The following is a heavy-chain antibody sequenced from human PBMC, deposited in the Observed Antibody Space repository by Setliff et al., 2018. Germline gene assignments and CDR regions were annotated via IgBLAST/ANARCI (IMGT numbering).Heavy chain of an antibody. CDR1: GGSISSSSYY. J-gene: IGHJ5*02. CDR3: ARRNGEKLDP. V-gene: IGHV4-39*07. CDR2: IYHSGST. Sequence: PSETLSLTCTVSGGSISSSSYYWGWIRQPPGKGLEWIGSIYHSGSTYYNPSLKSRVTISVDTSKNQFSLKLSSVTAADTAVYYCARRNGEKLDPWGQGTLVTAPQ.